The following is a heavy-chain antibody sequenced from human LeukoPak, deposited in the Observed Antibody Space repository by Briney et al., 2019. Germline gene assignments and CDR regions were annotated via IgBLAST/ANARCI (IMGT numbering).Heavy chain of an antibody. CDR2: ISSGRSSI. D-gene: IGHD3-22*01. CDR1: GFTFSKSN. CDR3: AKEASGYYDSSGSFDY. V-gene: IGHV3-21*01. Sequence: GGSLRLSCAASGFTFSKSNMNWVRQAPGKGLEWVSSISSGRSSIYYADSVKGRFTISRDNAKNSLYLQMNSLRAEDTAVYYCAKEASGYYDSSGSFDYWGQGTLVTVSS. J-gene: IGHJ4*02.